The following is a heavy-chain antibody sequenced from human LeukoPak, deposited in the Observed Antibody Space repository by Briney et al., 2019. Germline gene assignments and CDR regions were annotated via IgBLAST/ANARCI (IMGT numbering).Heavy chain of an antibody. D-gene: IGHD3-22*01. J-gene: IGHJ4*02. CDR2: ISAYNGNT. CDR1: GYSFTSHY. Sequence: ASVKVSCKASGYSFTSHYMHWVRQAPGQGLEWMGWISAYNGNTNYAQKLQGRVTMTTDTSTSTAYMELRSLRSDDTAVYYCARDQHTYYYDSSGLTPAVDYWGQGTLVTVSS. V-gene: IGHV1-18*04. CDR3: ARDQHTYYYDSSGLTPAVDY.